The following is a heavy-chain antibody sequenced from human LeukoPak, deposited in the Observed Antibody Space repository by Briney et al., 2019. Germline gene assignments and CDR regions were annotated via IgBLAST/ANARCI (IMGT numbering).Heavy chain of an antibody. CDR3: ARDYSNGWQYYFDG. D-gene: IGHD6-19*01. CDR2: IYSGGTT. V-gene: IGHV3-66*01. J-gene: IGHJ4*02. Sequence: SGGSLRLSCAASGFTVSSNYMSWVRQAPGKGLEWVSVIYSGGTTYYADSVKGRFTISRDNSKNTLYLQMDSLRAEDTAVYYCARDYSNGWQYYFDGWGQGTLVTVSS. CDR1: GFTVSSNY.